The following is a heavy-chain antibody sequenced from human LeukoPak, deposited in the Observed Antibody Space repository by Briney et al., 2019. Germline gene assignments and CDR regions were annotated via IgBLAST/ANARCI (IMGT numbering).Heavy chain of an antibody. CDR1: GYSFTSYW. D-gene: IGHD3-22*01. J-gene: IGHJ4*02. CDR2: IYPGDSDT. V-gene: IGHV5-51*01. Sequence: GGSLKIPRKGSGYSFTSYWIGWVRQMPGKGPEWIGIIYPGDSDTRYSPPFQGQVTISADKSISTAYLQWSSLKASDTAMYYCARQSTDSSGLYYFDYWGQGTLVTVSS. CDR3: ARQSTDSSGLYYFDY.